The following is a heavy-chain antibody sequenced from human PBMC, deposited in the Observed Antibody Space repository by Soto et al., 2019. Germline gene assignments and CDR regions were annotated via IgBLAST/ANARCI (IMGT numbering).Heavy chain of an antibody. J-gene: IGHJ4*02. CDR1: GYTFNSYG. Sequence: ASVKVSCKASGYTFNSYGITWVRQAPGQGLEWIGWISAYNGKTNYAQNLQGRVTMTTDTSTSTAHMELRSLIFDDTAVYFCARRPRDRAPDFWGQGTLVTVS. CDR3: ARRPRDRAPDF. CDR2: ISAYNGKT. D-gene: IGHD3-22*01. V-gene: IGHV1-18*01.